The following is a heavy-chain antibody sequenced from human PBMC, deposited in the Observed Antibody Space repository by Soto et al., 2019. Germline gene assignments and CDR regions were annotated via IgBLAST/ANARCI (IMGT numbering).Heavy chain of an antibody. CDR2: ISYDGSNK. CDR3: AKVDTAMVTYYYYYGMDV. CDR1: GFTFSSYG. Sequence: QVQLVESGGGVVQPGRSLRLPCAASGFTFSSYGMHWVRQAPGKGLEWVAVISYDGSNKYYADSVKGRFTISRDNSKNTLYLQMNSLRAEDTAVYYCAKVDTAMVTYYYYYGMDVWGQGTTVTVSS. V-gene: IGHV3-30*18. J-gene: IGHJ6*02. D-gene: IGHD5-18*01.